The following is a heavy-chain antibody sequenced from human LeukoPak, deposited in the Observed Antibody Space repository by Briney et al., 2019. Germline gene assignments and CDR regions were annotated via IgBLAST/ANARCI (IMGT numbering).Heavy chain of an antibody. D-gene: IGHD1-26*01. J-gene: IGHJ4*02. CDR1: GFTFSDYY. CDR2: MGSSDSTR. V-gene: IGHV3-11*04. Sequence: GSLRLSCAASGFTFSDYYMSWIRQAPGKGLEWLSYMGSSDSTRYYADSVKGRFTISRDNAENSLYLQMNILRVEDTAVYFCARDIPRGATHLDYWGQGTLVTVSA. CDR3: ARDIPRGATHLDY.